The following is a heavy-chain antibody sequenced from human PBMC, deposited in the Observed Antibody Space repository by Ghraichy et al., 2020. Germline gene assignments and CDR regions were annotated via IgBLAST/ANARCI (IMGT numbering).Heavy chain of an antibody. CDR3: ARELRRGRFLEYLLTDYFAY. J-gene: IGHJ4*02. CDR2: INHSGST. Sequence: SETLSLTCAVYGGSFSGYYWSWIRQPPGKGLEWIGEINHSGSTNYKPSLKSRVTISVDTSKNQFSLNLSSVTAADTAVYYCARELRRGRFLEYLLTDYFAYWGQGALVTVSS. V-gene: IGHV4-34*01. CDR1: GGSFSGYY. D-gene: IGHD3-3*01.